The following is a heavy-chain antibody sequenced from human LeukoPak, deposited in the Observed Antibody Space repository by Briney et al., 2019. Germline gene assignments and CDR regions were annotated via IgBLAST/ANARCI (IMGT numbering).Heavy chain of an antibody. Sequence: PSDTLSLTCTVSGGSISSHYWSWIRQPPGKGLEWIAYVFYSGSTNYNPSLKSRVTISVDTSKNQFSLKLSSVTAADTAVYFCARGPPTDYYDSSGFYYVFDYWGQGTLVTVSS. CDR2: VFYSGST. CDR1: GGSISSHY. CDR3: ARGPPTDYYDSSGFYYVFDY. V-gene: IGHV4-59*11. J-gene: IGHJ4*02. D-gene: IGHD3-22*01.